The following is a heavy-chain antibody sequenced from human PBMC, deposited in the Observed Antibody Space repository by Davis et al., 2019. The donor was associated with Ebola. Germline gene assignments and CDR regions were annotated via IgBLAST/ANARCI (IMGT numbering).Heavy chain of an antibody. Sequence: AASVKVSCKTSGYTFTNYYMHWVRQAPGQGLEWMGWINPNSGGTNYAQKFQGWVTMTRDTSISTAYMELSRLRSDDTAVYYCARDRQLLDYYYYGMDVWGQGTTVTVSS. CDR2: INPNSGGT. J-gene: IGHJ6*02. V-gene: IGHV1-2*04. CDR1: GYTFTNYY. D-gene: IGHD6-6*01. CDR3: ARDRQLLDYYYYGMDV.